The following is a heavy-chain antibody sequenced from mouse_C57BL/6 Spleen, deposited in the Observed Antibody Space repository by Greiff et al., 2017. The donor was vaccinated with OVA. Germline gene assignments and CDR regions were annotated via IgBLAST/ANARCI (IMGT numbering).Heavy chain of an antibody. D-gene: IGHD2-4*01. J-gene: IGHJ2*01. CDR2: IDPETGGT. Sequence: QVQLQQSGAELVRPGASVTLSCKASGYTFTDYEMHWVKQTPVHGLEWIGAIDPETGGTAYNQKFKGKAILTADKSSSTAYMELRSLTSEDSAVYYCTRSDYGGLHYFDYWGQGTTLTVSS. CDR1: GYTFTDYE. CDR3: TRSDYGGLHYFDY. V-gene: IGHV1-15*01.